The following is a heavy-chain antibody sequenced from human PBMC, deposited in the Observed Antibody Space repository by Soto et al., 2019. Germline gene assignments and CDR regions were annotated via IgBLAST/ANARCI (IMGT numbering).Heavy chain of an antibody. V-gene: IGHV3-66*01. Sequence: EVQLVESGGGLVQPGGSLRLSCAASGFTVSSNYMSWVRQAPGKGLEWVSVIYSGGSTYYADSVKGRFTISRDNSKNTLYLQMNSRRAEDTAVYYCARSPYSYGPIDYWGQGTLVTVSS. CDR2: IYSGGST. CDR3: ARSPYSYGPIDY. J-gene: IGHJ4*02. CDR1: GFTVSSNY. D-gene: IGHD5-18*01.